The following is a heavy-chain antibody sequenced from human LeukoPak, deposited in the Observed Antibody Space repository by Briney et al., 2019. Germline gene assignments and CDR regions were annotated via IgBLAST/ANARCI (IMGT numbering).Heavy chain of an antibody. CDR2: IYYSGST. V-gene: IGHV4-59*12. Sequence: PSETLSLTCTVSGGSISSYYWSWIRQPPGKGLEWIGYIYYSGSTNYNPFFKSRVTISVDTSKNQFSLKLSSVTAADTAVYYCARVSVYSSGWYNFYFDYWGQGTLVTVSS. CDR1: GGSISSYY. J-gene: IGHJ4*02. D-gene: IGHD6-19*01. CDR3: ARVSVYSSGWYNFYFDY.